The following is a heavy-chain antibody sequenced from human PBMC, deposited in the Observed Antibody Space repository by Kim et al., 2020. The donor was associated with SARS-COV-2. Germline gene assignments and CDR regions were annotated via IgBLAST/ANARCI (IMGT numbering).Heavy chain of an antibody. CDR3: ARTTTVVTPEGYYYYGMDV. D-gene: IGHD4-17*01. CDR2: IYTSGST. Sequence: SETLSLTCTVSGGSISSYYWSWIRQPAGKGLEWIGCIYTSGSTNYNPSLKSRVTMSVDTSKNQFSLKLSSVTAADTAVYYCARTTTVVTPEGYYYYGMDVWGQGTTVTVSS. V-gene: IGHV4-4*07. CDR1: GGSISSYY. J-gene: IGHJ6*02.